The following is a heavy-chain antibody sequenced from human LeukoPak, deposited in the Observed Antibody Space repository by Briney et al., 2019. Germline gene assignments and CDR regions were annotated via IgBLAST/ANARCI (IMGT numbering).Heavy chain of an antibody. D-gene: IGHD4-17*01. CDR2: ITDSGRKT. CDR3: AKITKATTPNY. V-gene: IGHV3-23*01. J-gene: IGHJ4*02. Sequence: GGSLRLSCAVPGLTFSNYAMNWVRQASGKGLEWVSGITDSGRKTYYAESVKGRFSISRDNSKSTVYLQMSDLRAEDTAVYYCAKITKATTPNYWGQGTLVTVSS. CDR1: GLTFSNYA.